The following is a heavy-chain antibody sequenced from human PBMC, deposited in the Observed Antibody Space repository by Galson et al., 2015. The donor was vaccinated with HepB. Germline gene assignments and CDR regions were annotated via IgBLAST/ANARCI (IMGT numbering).Heavy chain of an antibody. CDR3: VKHTMGFGEL. CDR2: ISSNGGST. CDR1: GFTFSSYA. V-gene: IGHV3-64D*06. J-gene: IGHJ6*02. D-gene: IGHD3-10*01. Sequence: SLRLSCAASGFTFSSYAMHWVRQAPGKGLEYVSAISSNGGSTYYADSVKGRFTISRDNSKNTLYLQMSSLRAEDTAVYYCVKHTMGFGELWGQGTTVTVSS.